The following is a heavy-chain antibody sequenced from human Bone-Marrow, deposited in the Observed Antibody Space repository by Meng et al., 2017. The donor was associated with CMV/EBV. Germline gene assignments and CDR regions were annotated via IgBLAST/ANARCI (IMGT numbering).Heavy chain of an antibody. CDR2: ISSSSSYI. J-gene: IGHJ6*02. D-gene: IGHD2-15*01. V-gene: IGHV3-21*01. CDR3: ARSPVVVVVAATYYYYYYGMDV. CDR1: GFTFSSYS. Sequence: GESLKISCAASGFTFSSYSMNWVRQAPGKGLEWVSSISSSSSYIYYADSVKGRFTISRDNAKNSLYLQMNSLRAEDTAVYYCARSPVVVVVAATYYYYYYGMDVWGQGTTVTVSS.